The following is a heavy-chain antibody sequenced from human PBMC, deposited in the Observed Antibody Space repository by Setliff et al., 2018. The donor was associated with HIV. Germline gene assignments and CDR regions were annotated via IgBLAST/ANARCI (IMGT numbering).Heavy chain of an antibody. Sequence: HPGGSLRLSCAASGFIFTNHWMHWVRQAPGKGLVWVSRINSDGSSADYADSVKGRFTISRDNAKNTPYLQMNGLSAEDTAVYYCARDRFRGGVGTGLAEYWGQGTVVTVSS. CDR2: INSDGSSA. J-gene: IGHJ4*02. CDR1: GFIFTNHW. D-gene: IGHD3-16*01. V-gene: IGHV3-74*01. CDR3: ARDRFRGGVGTGLAEY.